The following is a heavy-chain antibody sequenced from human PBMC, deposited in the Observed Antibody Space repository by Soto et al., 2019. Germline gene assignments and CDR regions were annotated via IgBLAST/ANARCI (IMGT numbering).Heavy chain of an antibody. V-gene: IGHV1-8*01. CDR3: ARSDGYNFNWLDS. D-gene: IGHD2-21*01. CDR2: MNPNSGNT. CDR1: GYTFASYD. Sequence: QVQLVQSGAEVKTPGASVKVSCKASGYTFASYDINWVRQAPGQGLEWMGWMNPNSGNTGYAQKFQDRRTMTRDTALSIAHMELSSLRNEDTAVYYCARSDGYNFNWLDSWGQGTLVTVSA. J-gene: IGHJ5*01.